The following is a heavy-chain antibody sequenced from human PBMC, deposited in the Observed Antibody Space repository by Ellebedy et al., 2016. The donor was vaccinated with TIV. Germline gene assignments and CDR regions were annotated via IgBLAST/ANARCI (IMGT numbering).Heavy chain of an antibody. J-gene: IGHJ4*02. Sequence: PGGSLRLSCAASGFTFSNYGFHRVRQAPGKGLEYVSAISDNGGSTYYADSVKGRFTISRDNSKNTLYLQMGSLRADDMAVYYCARSRDGAADYWGQGTLVTVSS. CDR2: ISDNGGST. V-gene: IGHV3-64*02. CDR1: GFTFSNYG. D-gene: IGHD6-13*01. CDR3: ARSRDGAADY.